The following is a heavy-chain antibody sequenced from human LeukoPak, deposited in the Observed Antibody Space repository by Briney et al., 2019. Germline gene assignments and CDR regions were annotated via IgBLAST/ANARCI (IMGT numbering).Heavy chain of an antibody. CDR3: AKGNGYNYGRYYFDY. CDR2: ITASGGNT. D-gene: IGHD5-18*01. CDR1: GFTFSSYA. J-gene: IGHJ4*02. Sequence: TGGSLRLSCAASGFTFSSYAMGWVRQAPGKGLEWVSAITASGGNTYYADSVKGRFTISRDNSKNTLYLQVNSLRAEDTAVYYCAKGNGYNYGRYYFDYWGQGTLVTVSS. V-gene: IGHV3-23*01.